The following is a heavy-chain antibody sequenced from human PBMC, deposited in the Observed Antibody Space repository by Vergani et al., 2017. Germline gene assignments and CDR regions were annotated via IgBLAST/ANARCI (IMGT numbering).Heavy chain of an antibody. CDR3: ASGRYCSGGSCYSQAEY. J-gene: IGHJ4*02. CDR1: GYTFTDYY. Sequence: EVQLVQSGAEVKKPGATVKISCKVSGYTFTDYYMHWVQQAPGKGLEWMGLVDPEDGETIYAEKFQGRVTITADTSTDTAYMELSSLRSEDTAVYYCASGRYCSGGSCYSQAEYWGQGTLVTVSS. V-gene: IGHV1-69-2*01. D-gene: IGHD2-15*01. CDR2: VDPEDGET.